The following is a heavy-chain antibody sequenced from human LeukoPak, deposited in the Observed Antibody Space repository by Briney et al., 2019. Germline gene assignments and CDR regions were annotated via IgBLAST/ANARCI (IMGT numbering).Heavy chain of an antibody. CDR1: GFSFRSYW. D-gene: IGHD3-22*01. CDR2: IKKDGIEE. V-gene: IGHV3-7*04. J-gene: IGHJ3*02. Sequence: GGSLRLSCAASGFSFRSYWMNWVRQAPGKGLEWVANIKKDGIEEYYVDSVKGRFIISRDNVRNSLYLQMNSLRAEDTAVYFCARLVYDSAFDIWGQGTMVTVSS. CDR3: ARLVYDSAFDI.